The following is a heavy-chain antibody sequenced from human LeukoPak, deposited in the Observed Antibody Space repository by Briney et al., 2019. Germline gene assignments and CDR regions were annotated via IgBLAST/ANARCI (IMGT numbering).Heavy chain of an antibody. CDR2: IYTSGST. V-gene: IGHV4-4*07. J-gene: IGHJ4*02. Sequence: SETLSLTCTVSGGSISTYYWSWIRQPAGKGLEWIGRIYTSGSTNYNPSLKSRVTVPVDTSKNLFFLKLSSVTAADTAVYYCARIPTVTFFDYWGQGTLVTVSS. CDR3: ARIPTVTFFDY. CDR1: GGSISTYY. D-gene: IGHD4-17*01.